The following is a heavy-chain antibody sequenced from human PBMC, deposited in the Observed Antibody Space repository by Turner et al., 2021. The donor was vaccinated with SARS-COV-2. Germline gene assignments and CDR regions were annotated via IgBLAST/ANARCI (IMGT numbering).Heavy chain of an antibody. D-gene: IGHD3-10*01. J-gene: IGHJ4*02. CDR2: INSGSSYI. Sequence: VQLVESGGGLVKPGGSLRLSCAASGFPFSSCSMNWVRQSPEKGLEWVASINSGSSYIYYADSLKGRVTISRDNTKRSLFLQMNSLRVEDTAVYYCTRSRDYYGSGTYYNYDYWGQGTLVTVSS. CDR3: TRSRDYYGSGTYYNYDY. V-gene: IGHV3-21*02. CDR1: GFPFSSCS.